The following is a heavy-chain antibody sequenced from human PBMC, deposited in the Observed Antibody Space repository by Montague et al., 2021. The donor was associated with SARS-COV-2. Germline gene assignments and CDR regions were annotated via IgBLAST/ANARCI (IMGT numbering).Heavy chain of an antibody. V-gene: IGHV4-39*07. D-gene: IGHD6-19*01. Sequence: SETLSLTCTVSGDSISHSSYYWGWIRQPPGTGLEWIGSIYYSGSTYYNPSLKSRVTISVDTSKNQVSLKLNSVTAADTAVYYCARVRQWLVPFDYWGQGTLVTVSS. CDR3: ARVRQWLVPFDY. J-gene: IGHJ4*02. CDR2: IYYSGST. CDR1: GDSISHSSYY.